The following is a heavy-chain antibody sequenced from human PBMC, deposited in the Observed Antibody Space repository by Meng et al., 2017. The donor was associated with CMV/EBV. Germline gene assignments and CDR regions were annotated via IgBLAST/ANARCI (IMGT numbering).Heavy chain of an antibody. CDR1: GGSFSGYY. CDR3: ARELRFLESTGWYYYGMDV. CDR2: INHSGST. J-gene: IGHJ6*02. Sequence: GSLRLSCAVYGGSFSGYYWSWIRQPPGKGLEWIGEINHSGSTNYNPSLKSRVTISVDTSKNQFSLKLSPVTAADTAVYYCARELRFLESTGWYYYGMDVWGQGTTVTVSS. D-gene: IGHD3-3*01. V-gene: IGHV4-34*01.